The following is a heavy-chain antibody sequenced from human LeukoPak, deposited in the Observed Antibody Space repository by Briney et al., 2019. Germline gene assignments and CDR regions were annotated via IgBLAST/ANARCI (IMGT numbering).Heavy chain of an antibody. D-gene: IGHD2-2*01. Sequence: SETLSLTCTVSGGSISSYYWSWIRQPAGKGLEWIGRIYTSGSTNYNPSLKSRVTMSVDTSKNQFSLKLSSVTAADTAVYYCARVSCSSTSCYPYYYYYMDVWGKGTTVTVSS. CDR3: ARVSCSSTSCYPYYYYYMDV. J-gene: IGHJ6*03. CDR2: IYTSGST. CDR1: GGSISSYY. V-gene: IGHV4-4*07.